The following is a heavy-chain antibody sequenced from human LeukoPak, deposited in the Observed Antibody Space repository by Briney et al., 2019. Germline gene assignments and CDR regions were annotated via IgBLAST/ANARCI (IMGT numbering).Heavy chain of an antibody. CDR2: ISAYNGNT. CDR3: ARVPTRLLWFDV. CDR1: GYTFTSYG. V-gene: IGHV1-18*01. Sequence: ASVTVSCKASGYTFTSYGISWVRQAPGQGLEWMGWISAYNGNTNYAQKLQGRVTMTTDTSTSTAYMELRSLRSDDTAVYYCARVPTRLLWFDVWGQGTTVTVSS. J-gene: IGHJ6*02. D-gene: IGHD3-10*01.